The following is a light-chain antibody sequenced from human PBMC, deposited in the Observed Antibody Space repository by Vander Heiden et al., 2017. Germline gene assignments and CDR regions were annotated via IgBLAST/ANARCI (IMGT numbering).Light chain of an antibody. CDR3: QQRSNWPLT. Sequence: EIVLTQSPATLSLSPGERATPPCRASQSVSSYLAWYQQKPGQAPRLLIYDASNRATGIPARFSGSGSGTDFTLTISRLEPEDFAVYYCQQRSNWPLTFGQGTKLEIK. V-gene: IGKV3-11*01. CDR2: DAS. CDR1: QSVSSY. J-gene: IGKJ2*01.